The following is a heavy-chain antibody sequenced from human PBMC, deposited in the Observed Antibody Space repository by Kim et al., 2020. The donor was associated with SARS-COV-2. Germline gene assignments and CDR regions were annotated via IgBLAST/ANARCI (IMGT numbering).Heavy chain of an antibody. J-gene: IGHJ6*02. D-gene: IGHD6-13*01. CDR3: ASPIAAAGTNPVGVYYYYGMDV. CDR1: GFTFSSYS. CDR2: ISSSSSYI. Sequence: GGSLRLSCAASGFTFSSYSMNWVRQAPGKGLEWVSSISSSSSYIYYADSVKGRFTISRDNAKNSLYLQMNSLRAEDTAVYYCASPIAAAGTNPVGVYYYYGMDVWGQGTTVTVSS. V-gene: IGHV3-21*01.